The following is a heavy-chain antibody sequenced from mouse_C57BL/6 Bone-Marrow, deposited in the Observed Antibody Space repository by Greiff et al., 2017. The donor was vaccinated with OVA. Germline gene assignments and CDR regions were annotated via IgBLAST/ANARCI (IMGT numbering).Heavy chain of an antibody. CDR1: GFSLTSYG. CDR3: AGGRITTVVDWYFDV. D-gene: IGHD1-1*01. Sequence: QVQLKQSGPGLVQPSQSLSITCTVSGFSLTSYGVHWVRQSPGKGLEWLGVIWSGGSTDYNAAFISRLSISKDNSKSQVFFKMNSLQADDTAIYYCAGGRITTVVDWYFDVWGTGTTVTVSS. V-gene: IGHV2-2*01. CDR2: IWSGGST. J-gene: IGHJ1*03.